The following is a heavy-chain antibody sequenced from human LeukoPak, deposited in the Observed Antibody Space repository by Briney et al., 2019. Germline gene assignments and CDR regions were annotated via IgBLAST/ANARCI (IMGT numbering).Heavy chain of an antibody. D-gene: IGHD3-9*01. V-gene: IGHV3-23*01. CDR3: AKSQIYYDILTGYPDY. Sequence: GGSVRLSCAASGFTFSSYAMSWVRQAPGKGLEWVSAISGSGGSTYYADSVKGRFTISRDNSKNTLYLQMNSLRAEDTAVYYCAKSQIYYDILTGYPDYWGQGTLVTVSS. J-gene: IGHJ4*02. CDR1: GFTFSSYA. CDR2: ISGSGGST.